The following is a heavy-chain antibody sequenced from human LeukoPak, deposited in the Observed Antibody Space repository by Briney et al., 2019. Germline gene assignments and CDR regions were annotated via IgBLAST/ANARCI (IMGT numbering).Heavy chain of an antibody. V-gene: IGHV3-30*02. CDR3: ATAGYPNFDY. J-gene: IGHJ4*02. CDR2: IRYDGSNK. Sequence: GGSLRLSCAASGFTFSSYGVHWVRQAPGKGLEWVAFIRYDGSNKYYADSVKGRFTISRDNSKNTLYRQMNSLRAEDTAVYYCATAGYPNFDYWGQGTLVTVSS. CDR1: GFTFSSYG. D-gene: IGHD6-25*01.